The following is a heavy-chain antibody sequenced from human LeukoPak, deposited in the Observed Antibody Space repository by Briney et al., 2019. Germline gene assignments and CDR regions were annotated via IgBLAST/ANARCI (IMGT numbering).Heavy chain of an antibody. CDR2: ISAYNGNT. Sequence: ASVKVSCKASGYTFTSYGISWVRQAPGQGLEWMGWISAYNGNTNYAQKLQGRVIMTTDTSTRTAYIELRSLSSDPTAVYYCARDSGLSGGSWPLDYWGQGTLVTVSS. CDR1: GYTFTSYG. J-gene: IGHJ4*02. CDR3: ARDSGLSGGSWPLDY. V-gene: IGHV1-18*01. D-gene: IGHD2-15*01.